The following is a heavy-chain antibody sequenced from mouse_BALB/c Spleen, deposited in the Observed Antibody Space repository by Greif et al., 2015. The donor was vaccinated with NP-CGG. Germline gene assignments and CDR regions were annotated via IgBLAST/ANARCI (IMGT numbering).Heavy chain of an antibody. D-gene: IGHD2-14*01. CDR3: ARKGVRRAMDY. Sequence: QVQLQQSGAELARPGASVKLSCKASGYTFTDYYINWVKQRTGQGLEWIGGIYPGSGNTYYNEKFKGKATLTADKSSSTAYMQLSSLTSEDSAVYFCARKGVRRAMDYWGQGTSVTVSS. V-gene: IGHV1-76*01. J-gene: IGHJ4*01. CDR1: GYTFTDYY. CDR2: IYPGSGNT.